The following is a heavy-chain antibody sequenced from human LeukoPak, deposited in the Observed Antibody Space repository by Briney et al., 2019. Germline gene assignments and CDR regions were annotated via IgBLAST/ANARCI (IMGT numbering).Heavy chain of an antibody. CDR3: ARDISTTGDWFDP. D-gene: IGHD1-1*01. Sequence: GASVKVSCKSSGYTFTNYGISWVRQAPGQGLQWMGWISSYNGKTNYAQTLQGRVTMTTDTSTSTAYMELRSLRSDDTALYYCARDISTTGDWFDPWGQGTLVTVSS. J-gene: IGHJ5*02. V-gene: IGHV1-18*01. CDR2: ISSYNGKT. CDR1: GYTFTNYG.